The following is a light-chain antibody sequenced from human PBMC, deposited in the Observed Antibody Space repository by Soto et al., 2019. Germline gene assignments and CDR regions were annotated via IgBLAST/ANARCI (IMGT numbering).Light chain of an antibody. CDR1: SSDVGGYNY. CDR2: EVS. V-gene: IGLV2-14*01. CDR3: SSYTSSSTLEV. Sequence: QSALTQPAFVSGSPGQSITVSCTGTSSDVGGYNYDSWYQQHPGKAPKLMIYEVSNRPSGVSNRFSGSKSGSTASLTISGLQAEDEADYYCSSYTSSSTLEVFGTGTKLTVL. J-gene: IGLJ1*01.